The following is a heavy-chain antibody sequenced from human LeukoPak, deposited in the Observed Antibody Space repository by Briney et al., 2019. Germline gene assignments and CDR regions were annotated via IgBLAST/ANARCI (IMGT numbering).Heavy chain of an antibody. CDR2: TSSSGST. D-gene: IGHD3-3*01. CDR1: GGSISSGSFY. J-gene: IGHJ5*02. CDR3: AKDRSIFGARDWFDP. V-gene: IGHV4-61*02. Sequence: SETLSLTCTVSGGSISSGSFYWSWIRQSAGKGLEWIGRTSSSGSTDYNPSLKSRVIISPHTSKNQFSLELSSVTAADTAVYYCAKDRSIFGARDWFDPWGQGTLVTVSS.